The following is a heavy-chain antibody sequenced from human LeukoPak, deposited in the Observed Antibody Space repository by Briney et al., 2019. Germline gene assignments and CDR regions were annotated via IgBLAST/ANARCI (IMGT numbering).Heavy chain of an antibody. D-gene: IGHD5-12*01. Sequence: SETLSLTCAVSGGSISSGGYSWSWIRQPPGKGLEWIGYIYHSGSTYYNPSLKSRVTISVDRSKNQFSLKLSSVTAADTAVYYCARLGRLRFLDYWGQGTLVTVSS. CDR1: GGSISSGGYS. V-gene: IGHV4-30-2*01. CDR3: ARLGRLRFLDY. CDR2: IYHSGST. J-gene: IGHJ4*02.